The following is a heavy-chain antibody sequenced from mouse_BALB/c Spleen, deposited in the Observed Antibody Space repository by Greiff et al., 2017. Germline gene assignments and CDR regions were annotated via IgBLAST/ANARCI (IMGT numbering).Heavy chain of an antibody. V-gene: IGHV1-87*01. Sequence: VQLQQSGAELARPGASVKLSCKASGYTFTSYWMQWVKQRPGQGLEWIGAIYPGDGDTRYTQKFKGKATLTADKSSSTAYMQLSSLASEDSAVYYCASYGSSPYAMDYWGQGTSVTVSS. J-gene: IGHJ4*01. D-gene: IGHD1-1*01. CDR1: GYTFTSYW. CDR3: ASYGSSPYAMDY. CDR2: IYPGDGDT.